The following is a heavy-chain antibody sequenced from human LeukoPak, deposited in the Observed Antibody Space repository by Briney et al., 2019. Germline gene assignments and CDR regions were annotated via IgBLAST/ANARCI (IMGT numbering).Heavy chain of an antibody. CDR1: GYTFTSYG. Sequence: ASVKVSCKASGYTFTSYGISWVRQAPGQGLEWMGWIRAYNGNTNYAQKLQGRVTMTTDTSTSTAYMELRSLRSDDTAVYYCARGVGYSSGWYVYGYYYYYMDVWGKGTTVTVSS. V-gene: IGHV1-18*01. CDR3: ARGVGYSSGWYVYGYYYYYMDV. CDR2: IRAYNGNT. D-gene: IGHD6-19*01. J-gene: IGHJ6*03.